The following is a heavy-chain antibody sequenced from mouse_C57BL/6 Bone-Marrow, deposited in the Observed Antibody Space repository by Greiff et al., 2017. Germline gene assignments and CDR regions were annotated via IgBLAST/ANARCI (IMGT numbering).Heavy chain of an antibody. Sequence: QVQLQQSGAELVKPGASVKMSCKASGYTFTSYWITWVKQRPGQGLEWIGDIYPGSGSTNYNEKFKSKATLTVDTSASTAYMQLSSLTSEDSAVYYCARGDGYDGDYWGQGTTLTVSS. CDR2: IYPGSGST. CDR1: GYTFTSYW. CDR3: ARGDGYDGDY. D-gene: IGHD2-2*01. V-gene: IGHV1-55*01. J-gene: IGHJ2*01.